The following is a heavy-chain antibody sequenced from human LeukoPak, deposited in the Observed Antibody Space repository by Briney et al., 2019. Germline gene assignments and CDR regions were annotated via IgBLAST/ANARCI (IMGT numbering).Heavy chain of an antibody. CDR2: IYYSGST. J-gene: IGHJ6*02. CDR3: ARDPGPNYYYGMDV. Sequence: SETLSLTCTVSGGSISSYYWSWIRQPPGKGLEWIGYIYYSGSTNYNPSLKSRVTISVDTSMNQFPLKLSSVTAADTAVYYCARDPGPNYYYGMDVWGQGTTVTVSS. V-gene: IGHV4-59*01. CDR1: GGSISSYY.